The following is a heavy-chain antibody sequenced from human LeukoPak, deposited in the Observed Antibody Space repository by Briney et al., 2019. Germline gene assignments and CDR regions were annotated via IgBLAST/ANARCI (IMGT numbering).Heavy chain of an antibody. J-gene: IGHJ6*03. CDR1: GYTFTGYY. CDR3: ARDKAELRYFDWLSSHYYYYMDV. D-gene: IGHD3-9*01. CDR2: INPNSGGT. V-gene: IGHV1-2*02. Sequence: ASVRVSSKASGYTFTGYYIHWVRQAPGQELEWMGWINPNSGGTNYAQKFQGRVTMTRDTSISTAYMELSRLRSDDTAVYYCARDKAELRYFDWLSSHYYYYMDVWGKGSTVSVSS.